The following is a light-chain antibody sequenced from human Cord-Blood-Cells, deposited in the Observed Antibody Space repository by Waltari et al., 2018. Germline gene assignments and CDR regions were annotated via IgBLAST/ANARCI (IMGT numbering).Light chain of an antibody. CDR2: DVS. Sequence: QSALTQPRSVSGSPGQSVTISCTGTSSDVGGYNYVSWYQQPPGKAPKLMIYDVSKRPSGVPDRFSGSKSGNTASLTISGLQAEDEADYYCCSYAGSYTLKVFGGGTKLTVL. CDR1: SSDVGGYNY. J-gene: IGLJ2*01. V-gene: IGLV2-11*01. CDR3: CSYAGSYTLKV.